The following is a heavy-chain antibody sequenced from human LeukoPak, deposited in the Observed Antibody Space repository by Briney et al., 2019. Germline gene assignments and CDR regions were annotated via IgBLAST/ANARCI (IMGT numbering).Heavy chain of an antibody. D-gene: IGHD3-10*01. CDR3: ARGGVASACDY. Sequence: GVSLRLSCAASAFTFSSYWMHWLRQAPGNGLVWVSRISSDGSSTAHADAVKGRFTISRDNAKNPLYLHLRSLRAEDTAVYFCARGGVASACDYWGQGILVTVSS. CDR2: ISSDGSST. V-gene: IGHV3-74*01. J-gene: IGHJ4*02. CDR1: AFTFSSYW.